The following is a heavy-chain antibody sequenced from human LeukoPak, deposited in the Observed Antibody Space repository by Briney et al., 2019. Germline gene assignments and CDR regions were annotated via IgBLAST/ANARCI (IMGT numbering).Heavy chain of an antibody. J-gene: IGHJ4*02. V-gene: IGHV4-61*09. CDR2: IHTSGST. Sequence: SETLSLTCIVSGGSISSANYCWSWIRQPAGKGLEWIGHIHTSGSTNYNPSLKSRVTISVDTSKTQLSLKLSSVTAADTAVYYCARGGGYFNYWGQGTLVTVSS. D-gene: IGHD3-16*01. CDR3: ARGGGYFNY. CDR1: GGSISSANYC.